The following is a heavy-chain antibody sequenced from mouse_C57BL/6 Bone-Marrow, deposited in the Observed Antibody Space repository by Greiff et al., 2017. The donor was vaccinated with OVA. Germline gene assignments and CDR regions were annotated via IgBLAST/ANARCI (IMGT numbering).Heavy chain of an antibody. CDR2: IHPNSGST. CDR1: GYTFTSYW. D-gene: IGHD1-2*01. V-gene: IGHV1-64*01. J-gene: IGHJ3*01. CDR3: ASLRPAWFAY. Sequence: QVQLQQPGAELVKPGASVKLSCKASGYTFTSYWMHWVKQRPGQGLEWIGMIHPNSGSTNYNEKFKSKATLTVDKSSSTAYMQLRSLTSEDSAVYYCASLRPAWFAYWGQGPLVTVSA.